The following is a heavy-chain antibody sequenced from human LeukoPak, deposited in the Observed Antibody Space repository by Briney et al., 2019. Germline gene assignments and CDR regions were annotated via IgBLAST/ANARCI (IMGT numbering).Heavy chain of an antibody. D-gene: IGHD3-16*01. CDR3: ARVGPLGRSVDY. CDR2: INHIGST. CDR1: GGSFRGYY. J-gene: IGHJ4*02. Sequence: SETLSLTCAVYGGSFRGYYWSWIRQPPGKGLEGIGEINHIGSTNYNPSLKSRVTLSVDTSKNQFSLKLSSVTAADTAVYYCARVGPLGRSVDYWGQGTLVTVSS. V-gene: IGHV4-34*01.